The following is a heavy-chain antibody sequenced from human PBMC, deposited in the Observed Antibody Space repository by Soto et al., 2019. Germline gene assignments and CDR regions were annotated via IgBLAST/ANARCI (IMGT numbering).Heavy chain of an antibody. CDR3: ARRYGSYFDY. CDR1: GGSISSYY. CDR2: IYYSGST. D-gene: IGHD5-18*01. J-gene: IGHJ4*02. Sequence: PSETLSLTCTVSGGSISSYYWSWIRQPPGKGLEWIGYIYYSGSTNYNPSLKSRVTISVDTSKNQFSLKLSSVTAADTAVYYCARRYGSYFDYWGQGTMVTSPQ. V-gene: IGHV4-59*08.